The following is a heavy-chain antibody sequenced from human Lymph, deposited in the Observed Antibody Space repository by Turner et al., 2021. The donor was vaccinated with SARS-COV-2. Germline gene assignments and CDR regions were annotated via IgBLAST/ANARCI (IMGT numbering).Heavy chain of an antibody. Sequence: QVQLQESGPGLVKPSQTLSLTCTVSGGSISSGSYYWSWIRQHPGKGLEWIGYIYYSGSTHYNPSLRSRVTISVDTSKNQLSLKLSSVTAADTAVYYCARARTSGTNYPGDFDYWGQGTLVTVSS. CDR2: IYYSGST. CDR3: ARARTSGTNYPGDFDY. CDR1: GGSISSGSYY. D-gene: IGHD1-1*01. J-gene: IGHJ4*02. V-gene: IGHV4-31*03.